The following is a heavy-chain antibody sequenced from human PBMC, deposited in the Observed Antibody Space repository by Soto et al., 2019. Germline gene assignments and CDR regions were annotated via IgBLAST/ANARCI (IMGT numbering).Heavy chain of an antibody. V-gene: IGHV1-46*01. D-gene: IGHD6-19*01. CDR3: ARGGSSGMPPYDDGLDV. CDR1: GYTFTSYY. J-gene: IGHJ6*02. Sequence: GASVKVSCKASGYTFTSYYIHWVRQAPGQGLEWMGIINPRGGSTSDAQKFQGRVTLTRDTSTSTVYMELRSLRSEDTAVYYCARGGSSGMPPYDDGLDVWGQGTTVTVSS. CDR2: INPRGGST.